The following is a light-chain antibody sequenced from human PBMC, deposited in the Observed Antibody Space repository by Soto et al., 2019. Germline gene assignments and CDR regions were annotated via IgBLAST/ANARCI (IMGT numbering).Light chain of an antibody. J-gene: IGKJ4*01. CDR1: QSVSSY. Sequence: ERVLTQSPATLSLSPGERATLSCRASQSVSSYLACYQQKPGQAPRLLIYDASNRAAGIPARFSGSGSGTDFTLTISSLEPEDFAVYYCQQRSNWPPLTFGGGTKVDIK. CDR3: QQRSNWPPLT. V-gene: IGKV3-11*01. CDR2: DAS.